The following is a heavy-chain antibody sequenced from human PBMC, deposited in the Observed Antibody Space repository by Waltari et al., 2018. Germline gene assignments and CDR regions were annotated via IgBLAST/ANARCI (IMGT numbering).Heavy chain of an antibody. J-gene: IGHJ6*02. V-gene: IGHV4-59*01. CDR3: AREQWLVRADYYYYYGMDV. CDR2: IYYSGST. CDR1: GGSISRYY. D-gene: IGHD6-19*01. Sequence: QVQLQESGPGLVKPSETLSLTCTVSGGSISRYYWSWIRQPPGKGLEWIGYIYYSGSTNYNPSLKSRVTISVDTSKNQFSLKLSSVTAADTAVYYCAREQWLVRADYYYYYGMDVWGQGTTVTVSS.